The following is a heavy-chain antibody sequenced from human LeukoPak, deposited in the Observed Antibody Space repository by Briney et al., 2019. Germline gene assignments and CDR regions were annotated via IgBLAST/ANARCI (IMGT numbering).Heavy chain of an antibody. CDR1: GFTFSSYA. CDR2: ISYDGSNK. J-gene: IGHJ4*02. CDR3: ARGDSGYYYSSYDY. V-gene: IGHV3-30-3*01. Sequence: GGSLRLSCAASGFTFSSYAMHWVRQAPGKGLEWVAVISYDGSNKYYADSVKGRFTISRDNSKNTLYLQMSSLRAEDTAVYYCARGDSGYYYSSYDYWGQGTLVTVSS. D-gene: IGHD3-22*01.